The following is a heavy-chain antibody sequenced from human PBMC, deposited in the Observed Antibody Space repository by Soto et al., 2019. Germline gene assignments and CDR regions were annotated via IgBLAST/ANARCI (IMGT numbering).Heavy chain of an antibody. CDR1: GGSISSGDYY. Sequence: QVQLQESGPGLVKPSQTLSLTCTVSGGSISSGDYYWSWIRQPPGKVLEWIGYIYYSGSTYYNPSLKSRVTISVDTSKNQFSLKLSSVTAADTAVYYCARDGFRSGSDNYGMDVWGQGTTVTVSS. D-gene: IGHD3-10*01. CDR2: IYYSGST. J-gene: IGHJ6*02. V-gene: IGHV4-30-4*01. CDR3: ARDGFRSGSDNYGMDV.